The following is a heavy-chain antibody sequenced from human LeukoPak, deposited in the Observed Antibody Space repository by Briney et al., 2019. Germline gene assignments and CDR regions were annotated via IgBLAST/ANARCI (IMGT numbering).Heavy chain of an antibody. V-gene: IGHV3-23*01. CDR3: AKDPINYYGGNPNNNWFDP. CDR1: GFTFSSYA. D-gene: IGHD4-23*01. J-gene: IGHJ5*02. Sequence: SGGSLRLSCAASGFTFSSYAMSWVRQAPGKGLEWVSAISGSGGSTYYADSVKGRFTISRDNSKNTLYLQMNSLRAEDTAVYYCAKDPINYYGGNPNNNWFDPWGQGTLVTVSS. CDR2: ISGSGGST.